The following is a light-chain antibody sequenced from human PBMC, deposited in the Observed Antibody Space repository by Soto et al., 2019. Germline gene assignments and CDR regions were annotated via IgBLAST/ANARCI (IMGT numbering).Light chain of an antibody. CDR2: AAS. CDR3: QQYNNWPWT. Sequence: DIQITQSPSSLSASVGDRVTITCRASQNIIFYLNWYQHKPGKAPKLLIYAASNLQSGVPSRFSGSGSGTEFTLTISSLQSEDFAVYYCQQYNNWPWTFGQGTKVDIK. CDR1: QNIIFY. V-gene: IGKV1-39*01. J-gene: IGKJ1*01.